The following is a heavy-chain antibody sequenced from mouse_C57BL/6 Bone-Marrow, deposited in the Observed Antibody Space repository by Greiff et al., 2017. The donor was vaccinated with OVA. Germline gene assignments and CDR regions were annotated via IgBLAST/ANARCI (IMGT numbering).Heavy chain of an antibody. J-gene: IGHJ4*01. D-gene: IGHD2-4*01. CDR2: ISDGGSYT. V-gene: IGHV5-4*03. CDR1: GFTFSSYA. CDR3: ARVYYDYPYYARDY. Sequence: DVKLVESGGGLVKPGGSLKLSCAASGFTFSSYAMSWVRQTPEKRLEWVATISDGGSYTYYPDNVKGRFTISRDNAKNNLYLQMSHLKSEDTAMYYCARVYYDYPYYARDYWGQGTSVTVSS.